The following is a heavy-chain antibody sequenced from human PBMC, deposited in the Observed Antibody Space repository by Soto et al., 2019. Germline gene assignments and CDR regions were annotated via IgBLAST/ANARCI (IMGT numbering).Heavy chain of an antibody. J-gene: IGHJ4*02. V-gene: IGHV3-30-3*01. CDR3: ARDSRVVITVGTFDY. Sequence: LRLSCSASGITFDDYAMHWVRQAPGKGLEWVAVISYDGSNKYYADSVKGRFTISRDNSKNTLYLQMNSLRAEDTAVYYCARDSRVVITVGTFDYWGQGTLVTVSS. CDR1: GITFDDYA. CDR2: ISYDGSNK. D-gene: IGHD3-22*01.